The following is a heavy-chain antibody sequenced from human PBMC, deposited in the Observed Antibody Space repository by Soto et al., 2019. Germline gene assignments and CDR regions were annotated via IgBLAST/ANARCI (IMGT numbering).Heavy chain of an antibody. CDR1: GFIFSDYY. CDR3: ARGNRGFGFWFDS. V-gene: IGHV3-11*01. D-gene: IGHD3-16*01. J-gene: IGHJ5*01. CDR2: ISSSGITI. Sequence: GGSLRLSCAASGFIFSDYYMTWIRQAPGKGLEWVSHISSSGITISYADSVEGRFTISRDNANNSLYLQMDSLRADDTAVYYCARGNRGFGFWFDSWGQGTPVTVSS.